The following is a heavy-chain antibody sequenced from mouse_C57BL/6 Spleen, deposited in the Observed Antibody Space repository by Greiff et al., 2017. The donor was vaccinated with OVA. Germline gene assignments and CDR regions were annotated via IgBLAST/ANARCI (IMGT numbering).Heavy chain of an antibody. CDR1: GYTFTSYD. J-gene: IGHJ2*01. CDR3: ARKGAYYSNYDYLDY. D-gene: IGHD2-5*01. V-gene: IGHV1-85*01. Sequence: QVQLQQSGPELVKPGASVKLSCKASGYTFTSYDINWVKQRPGQGLEWIGWIYPRDGSTKYNEKFKGKATLTVDTSSSTAYRELHSLTSEDSAVYFCARKGAYYSNYDYLDYWGQGTTLTVSS. CDR2: IYPRDGST.